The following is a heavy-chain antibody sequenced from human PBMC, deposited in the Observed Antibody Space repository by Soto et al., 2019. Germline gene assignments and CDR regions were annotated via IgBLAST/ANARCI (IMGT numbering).Heavy chain of an antibody. CDR3: AAIRGEYRLGGTSDI. CDR1: GGTLTNHA. Sequence: QVHLVQSGAELKKPGSSVKLSCKTSGGTLTNHAIIWVREAPGQRLLWMGGIIPTFGTVNYSLKFQVRLTITADEKTGTPSMELTYLRPEDTAVYYCAAIRGEYRLGGTSDIWGQGTVVTVSA. D-gene: IGHD3-16*01. V-gene: IGHV1-69*12. J-gene: IGHJ3*02. CDR2: IIPTFGTV.